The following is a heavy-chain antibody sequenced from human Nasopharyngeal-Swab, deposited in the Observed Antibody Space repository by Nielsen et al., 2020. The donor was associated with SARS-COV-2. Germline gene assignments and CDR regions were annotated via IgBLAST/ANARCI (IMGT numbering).Heavy chain of an antibody. V-gene: IGHV3-74*01. CDR3: ARVSYYYDSSGPNPDY. CDR2: INSDGSST. J-gene: IGHJ4*02. CDR1: GFTFSSYS. Sequence: GGSLRLSCAAPGFTFSSYSMNWVRQAPGKGLVWVSRINSDGSSTSYADSVKGRFTISRDNAKNTLYLQMNSLRAEDTAVYYCARVSYYYDSSGPNPDYWGQGTLVTVSS. D-gene: IGHD3-22*01.